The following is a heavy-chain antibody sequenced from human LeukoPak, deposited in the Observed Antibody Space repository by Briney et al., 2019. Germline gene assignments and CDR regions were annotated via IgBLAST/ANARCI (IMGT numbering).Heavy chain of an antibody. CDR3: ARVYYSNSYDYWYFDL. D-gene: IGHD6-13*01. CDR2: INHSGST. J-gene: IGHJ2*01. V-gene: IGHV4-34*01. Sequence: SETLSLTCAVYGGSFSDYYWSWLRQPPGKGLEWLGEINHSGSTDYNPSLKSRVTISIDKSKNHFSLKLSSVTAADTAVYYCARVYYSNSYDYWYFDLWGRGTLVTVSS. CDR1: GGSFSDYY.